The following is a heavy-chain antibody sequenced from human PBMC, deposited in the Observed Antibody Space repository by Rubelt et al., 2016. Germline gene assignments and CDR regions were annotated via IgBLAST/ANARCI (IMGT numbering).Heavy chain of an antibody. Sequence: GYTFTSYAMNWVRQAPGQGLEWMGWINTNTGNPTYAQGFTGRFVFSLDTSVSTAYLQISSLKAEDTAVYYCARFYSYCSSTSCYLSAFDIWGQGTMVTVSS. V-gene: IGHV7-4-1*02. CDR3: ARFYSYCSSTSCYLSAFDI. J-gene: IGHJ3*02. CDR1: GYTFTSYA. D-gene: IGHD2-2*01. CDR2: INTNTGNP.